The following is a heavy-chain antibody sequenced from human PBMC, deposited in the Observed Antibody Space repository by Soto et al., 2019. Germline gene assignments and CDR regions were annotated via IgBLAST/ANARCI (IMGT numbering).Heavy chain of an antibody. J-gene: IGHJ4*02. V-gene: IGHV4-34*01. CDR1: GGSLNGNY. CDR2: ISPSGST. D-gene: IGHD2-15*01. Sequence: PSETLSLTCAVYGGSLNGNYWTWLRQTPGKGLEWIGEISPSGSTNYNPSLKSRVGISLDTSKDQFSLKMKSVTAADTAVYYCARERDSFSAASYYFDNWGQGTVVTVSS. CDR3: ARERDSFSAASYYFDN.